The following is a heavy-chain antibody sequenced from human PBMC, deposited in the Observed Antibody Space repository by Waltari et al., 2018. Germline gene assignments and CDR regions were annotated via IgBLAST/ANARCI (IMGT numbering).Heavy chain of an antibody. Sequence: QVQLQGSGPRLVKPSETLFLTCAMSGDSVNSDSWWTWVRQRPGETLAWIAETFHTGSSHYNPSLQSRVTILLDKSKNQFSLEMKYVTAADTAVYYCARGGEYVWKVWGQGALVIVSS. CDR3: ARGGEYVWKV. D-gene: IGHD3-16*01. V-gene: IGHV4-4*02. J-gene: IGHJ4*02. CDR1: GDSVNSDSW. CDR2: TFHTGSS.